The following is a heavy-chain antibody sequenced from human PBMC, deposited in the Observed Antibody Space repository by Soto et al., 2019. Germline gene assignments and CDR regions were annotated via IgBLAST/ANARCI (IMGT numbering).Heavy chain of an antibody. D-gene: IGHD3-22*01. CDR1: GFTFSFYG. V-gene: IGHV3-33*01. CDR3: ALSGGYYYFDY. CDR2: MWSDGSNK. Sequence: QVQLVESGGGVVQPGRSLRLSCAASGFTFSFYGMHWVRQAPGKGLEWVAVMWSDGSNKYYADSVKGRFTISRDNSKNTLYLQMNSLRAEDXAVYYCALSGGYYYFDYWGQGTLVTVSS. J-gene: IGHJ4*02.